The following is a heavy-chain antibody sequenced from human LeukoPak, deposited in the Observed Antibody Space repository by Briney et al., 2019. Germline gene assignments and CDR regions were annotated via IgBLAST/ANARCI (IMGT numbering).Heavy chain of an antibody. CDR3: AKGSITQKSLDY. CDR1: GFTFSSYG. V-gene: IGHV3-30*18. CDR2: ISYDGSNK. J-gene: IGHJ4*02. Sequence: QSGRSLRLSCAASGFTFSSYGMHWVRQAPGKGLEWVAVISYDGSNKYYADSVKGRFTISRDNSKNTLYLQMNSLRAEDTAVYYCAKGSITQKSLDYWGQGTLVTVSS. D-gene: IGHD3-16*01.